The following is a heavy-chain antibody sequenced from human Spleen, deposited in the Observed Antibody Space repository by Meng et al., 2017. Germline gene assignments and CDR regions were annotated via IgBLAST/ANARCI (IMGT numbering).Heavy chain of an antibody. CDR1: GGSISSSSYY. CDR3: ARDERDWFDP. CDR2: IYYSGST. V-gene: IGHV4-39*07. D-gene: IGHD1-1*01. J-gene: IGHJ5*02. Sequence: QLQLQGSGPGLVKPSETLSLTCTVSGGSISSSSYYWGWIRQPPGKGLEWIGSIYYSGSTYYNPSLKSRVTISVDTSKNQFSLKLSSVTAADTAVYYCARDERDWFDPWGQGTLVTVSS.